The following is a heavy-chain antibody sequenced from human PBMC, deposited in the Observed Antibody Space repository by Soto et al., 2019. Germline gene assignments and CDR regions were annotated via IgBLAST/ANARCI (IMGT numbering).Heavy chain of an antibody. D-gene: IGHD4-17*01. CDR2: ISGSGGST. J-gene: IGHJ1*01. CDR1: GFTFSSYA. V-gene: IGHV3-23*01. Sequence: GVLRLSCAASGFTFSSYAMSWVRQAPGKGLEWVSAISGSGGSTYYADSVKGRFTISRDNSKNTLYLQMNSLRAEDTAVYYCAKDRPDYGDYTEYFQHWGQGTLVTVSS. CDR3: AKDRPDYGDYTEYFQH.